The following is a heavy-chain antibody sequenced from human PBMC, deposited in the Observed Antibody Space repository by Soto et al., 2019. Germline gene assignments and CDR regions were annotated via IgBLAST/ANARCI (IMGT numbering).Heavy chain of an antibody. CDR1: GYTFASYA. CDR3: ARDPPPPDY. CDR2: ISAYNGNT. Sequence: QVQLVQSGAEVKKPGASVKVSCKASGYTFASYAISWMRQAPGQGLEWMGWISAYNGNTNYAQKLQGRVTMTTDTTTRTAYIELRSLRCEDTAVYYCARDPPPPDYWGQGTLVTVSS. V-gene: IGHV1-18*01. J-gene: IGHJ4*02.